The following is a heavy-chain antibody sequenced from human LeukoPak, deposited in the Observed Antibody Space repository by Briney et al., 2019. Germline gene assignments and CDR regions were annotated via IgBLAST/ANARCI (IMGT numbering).Heavy chain of an antibody. D-gene: IGHD5-24*01. CDR1: GFTFSSYW. J-gene: IGHJ4*02. CDR2: IKTDGSHT. Sequence: PGGSLRLSCAASGFTFSSYWMTWVRQAPGKGLEWVANIKTDGSHTYYVDFVKGRFTISRDNAKNLLFLQLGSLRADDTGVYYCAREPRDGYNPFDYWGQGTLVIVSS. V-gene: IGHV3-7*01. CDR3: AREPRDGYNPFDY.